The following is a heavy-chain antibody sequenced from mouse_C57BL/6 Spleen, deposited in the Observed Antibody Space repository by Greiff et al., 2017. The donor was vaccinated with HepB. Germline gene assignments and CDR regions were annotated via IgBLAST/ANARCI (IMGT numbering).Heavy chain of an antibody. Sequence: EVQLKESGPGLVKPSQSLSLTCSVTGYSITSGYYWNWIRQFPGNKLEWMGYISYDGSNNYNPSLKNRISITRDTSKNQFFLKLNSVTTEDTATYYCAREGKTTPWYFDVWGTGTTVTVSS. V-gene: IGHV3-6*01. D-gene: IGHD5-5*01. CDR2: ISYDGSN. CDR1: GYSITSGYY. J-gene: IGHJ1*03. CDR3: AREGKTTPWYFDV.